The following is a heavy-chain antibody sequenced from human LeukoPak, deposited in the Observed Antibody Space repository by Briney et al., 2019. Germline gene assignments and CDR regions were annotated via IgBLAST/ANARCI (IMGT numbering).Heavy chain of an antibody. CDR2: ISISTSTI. J-gene: IGHJ4*02. V-gene: IGHV3-48*04. Sequence: PGGSLRLSCAASGFTFSSSSMNWVRQAPGKGPEWVSYISISTSTIYYADSVKGRFTISRDNAKNSLYLEMNSLRAEDTAVYYCTAPGRGRGGYDFEYWGQGTLVTVSS. CDR3: TAPGRGRGGYDFEY. CDR1: GFTFSSSS. D-gene: IGHD6-19*01.